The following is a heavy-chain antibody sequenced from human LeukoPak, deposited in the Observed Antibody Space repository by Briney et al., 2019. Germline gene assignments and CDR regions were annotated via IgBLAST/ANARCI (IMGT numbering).Heavy chain of an antibody. CDR2: IWDDGSNK. D-gene: IGHD3-10*01. J-gene: IGHJ4*02. Sequence: GGSLRLSCAAFGFTFSSYGMHWVRQAPGKGLEWVAVIWDDGSNKYYADSVKGRFTISRDNSKNTLYLQMNSLRAEDTAVYYCASSYYGSGSYYIHYFDYWGQGTLVTVSS. V-gene: IGHV3-33*01. CDR1: GFTFSSYG. CDR3: ASSYYGSGSYYIHYFDY.